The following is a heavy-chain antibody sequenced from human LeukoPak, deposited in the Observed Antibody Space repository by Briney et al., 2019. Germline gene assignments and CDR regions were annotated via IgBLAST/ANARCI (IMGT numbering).Heavy chain of an antibody. CDR2: ISAYNGNT. V-gene: IGHV1-18*01. D-gene: IGHD3-10*01. CDR1: GYTFTSYG. J-gene: IGHJ3*02. CDR3: ARAPGPYDAFDI. Sequence: GASVKVSCKASGYTFTSYGISWVRQAPGQGLEWMGWISAYNGNTNYAQKLQDRVTMTTDTSTSTAYVELRSLRSDDTAVYYCARAPGPYDAFDIWGQGTMVTVSS.